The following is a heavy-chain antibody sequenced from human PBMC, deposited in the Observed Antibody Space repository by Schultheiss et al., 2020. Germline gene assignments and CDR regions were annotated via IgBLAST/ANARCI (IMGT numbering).Heavy chain of an antibody. CDR3: ARDASPLLAYCGGDCYYDAFDI. D-gene: IGHD2-21*02. J-gene: IGHJ3*02. CDR2: INPNSGDT. Sequence: ASVKVSCKASGGTFSSYTISWVRQAPGQGLEWMGWINPNSGDTNYAQKFQGRVTMTRDTSISTAYMELSRLRSDDTAVYYCARDASPLLAYCGGDCYYDAFDIWGQGTMVTVSS. V-gene: IGHV1-2*02. CDR1: GGTFSSYT.